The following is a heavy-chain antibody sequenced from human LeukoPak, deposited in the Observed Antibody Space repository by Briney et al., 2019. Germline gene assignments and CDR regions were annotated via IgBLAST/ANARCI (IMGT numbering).Heavy chain of an antibody. CDR1: GGSISSYY. D-gene: IGHD3-22*01. CDR3: ARDGYYDSSGYYPIDY. J-gene: IGHJ4*02. CDR2: IYYSGST. V-gene: IGHV4-59*01. Sequence: SETLSLTCNVSGGSISSYYWSWIRQPPGKGLEWIGYIYYSGSTNYNPSLKSRVTISVDTSKNQFSLKLSSVTAADTAVYYCARDGYYDSSGYYPIDYWGQGTLVTVSS.